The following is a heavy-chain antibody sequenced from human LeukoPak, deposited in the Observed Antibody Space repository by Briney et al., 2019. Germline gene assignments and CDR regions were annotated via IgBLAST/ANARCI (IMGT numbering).Heavy chain of an antibody. Sequence: GGSPRLSCAASGFTFSGYWMTWVRQAPGKGLEWVANIKQDGCEKYYVDSVKGRFTISRDNAKSSLYLQMGSLRAGDTAIYYCARGPVAVDYWGQGTLASVSS. D-gene: IGHD6-19*01. CDR3: ARGPVAVDY. J-gene: IGHJ4*02. CDR1: GFTFSGYW. V-gene: IGHV3-7*03. CDR2: IKQDGCEK.